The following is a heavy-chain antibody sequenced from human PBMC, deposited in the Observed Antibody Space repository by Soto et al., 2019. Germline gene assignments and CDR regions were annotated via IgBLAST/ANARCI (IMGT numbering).Heavy chain of an antibody. CDR3: ARDLLERHLGAFDI. J-gene: IGHJ3*02. CDR1: GYTFTSYA. V-gene: IGHV1-3*01. D-gene: IGHD1-1*01. CDR2: INAGNGNT. Sequence: ASVKVSCKASGYTFTSYAMHWVRQAPGQRLEWLGWINAGNGNTKYAQKFQGRVTMTRDTSTSTVYMELSSLRSEDTAVYYCARDLLERHLGAFDIWGQGTMVTVSS.